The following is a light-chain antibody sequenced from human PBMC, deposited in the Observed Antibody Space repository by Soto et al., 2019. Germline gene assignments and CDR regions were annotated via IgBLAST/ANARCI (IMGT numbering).Light chain of an antibody. CDR2: GAS. Sequence: EIVMTQSPATLSVSPGERATLSCRASQSVIGNLAWYQQKPGQAPRLLIYGASTRATGIPARFSGSGSGTEFTLTISSLQSEDFAVYYCQQYNNWPQTFGQGIKVEIK. CDR3: QQYNNWPQT. V-gene: IGKV3-15*01. CDR1: QSVIGN. J-gene: IGKJ1*01.